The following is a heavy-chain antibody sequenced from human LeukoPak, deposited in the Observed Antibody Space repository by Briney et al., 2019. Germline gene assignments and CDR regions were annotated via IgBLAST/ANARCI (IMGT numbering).Heavy chain of an antibody. V-gene: IGHV1-18*01. CDR1: GYTFTSYG. J-gene: IGHJ4*02. CDR3: ARAPLFWSGYYTSY. D-gene: IGHD3-3*01. CDR2: ISAYNGNT. Sequence: ASVKVSCKASGYTFTSYGISWVRQAPGQGLEWMGWISAYNGNTNYAQKLQGRVTMTTDTSTSTACMELRSLRSDDTAVYYCARAPLFWSGYYTSYWGQGTLVTVSS.